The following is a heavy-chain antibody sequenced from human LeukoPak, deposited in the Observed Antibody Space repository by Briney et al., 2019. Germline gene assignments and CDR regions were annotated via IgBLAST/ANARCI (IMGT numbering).Heavy chain of an antibody. CDR3: ARVSNQVGPYYDFWSGYY. CDR2: ISAYNGNT. CDR1: GYTFTSYG. V-gene: IGHV1-18*01. J-gene: IGHJ4*02. D-gene: IGHD3-3*01. Sequence: ASVKVSCKASGYTFTSYGISWVRQAPGQGLEWTGWISAYNGNTNYAQKLQGRVTMTTDTSTSTAYMELRSLRSDDTAVYYCARVSNQVGPYYDFWSGYYWGQGTLVTVSS.